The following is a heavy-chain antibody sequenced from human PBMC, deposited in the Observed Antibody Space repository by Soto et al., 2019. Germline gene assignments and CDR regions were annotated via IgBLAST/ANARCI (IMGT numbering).Heavy chain of an antibody. CDR2: INAGNGNT. V-gene: IGHV1-3*01. D-gene: IGHD6-13*01. J-gene: IGHJ6*02. CDR3: AREGYYDYGMDV. Sequence: SVKVSCKASGYTFTSYAMHWVRQAPGQRLEWMGWINAGNGNTKYSQKFQGRVTITRDTSASTAYMELSSLRSEDTAVYYCAREGYYDYGMDVWGQGTTVTVSS. CDR1: GYTFTSYA.